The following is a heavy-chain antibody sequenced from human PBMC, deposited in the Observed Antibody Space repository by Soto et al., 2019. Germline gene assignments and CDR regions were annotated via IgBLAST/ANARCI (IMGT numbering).Heavy chain of an antibody. CDR2: ITWDGDST. V-gene: IGHV3-43*01. CDR3: AKEKNRIFDY. CDR1: GFTFDDHT. J-gene: IGHJ4*02. Sequence: EVQLIVSGGLVVRPGGSLRLSCAGSGFTFDDHTMHWVRQVPVKGLEWVSLITWDGDSTFYSDSVKGRFTISRDNTERSLFLHMNSLRIEDTALYYCAKEKNRIFDYWGQGTLVTVSS.